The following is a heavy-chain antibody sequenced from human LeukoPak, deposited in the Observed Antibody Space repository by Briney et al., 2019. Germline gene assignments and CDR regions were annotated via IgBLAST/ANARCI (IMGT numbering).Heavy chain of an antibody. V-gene: IGHV1-2*06. CDR3: TRALVPAGYTPGHY. CDR1: GYTFTDYY. CDR2: INPNGGGT. Sequence: GASVKVSCKASGYTFTDYYIHWVRQAPGQGLEWMGRINPNGGGTNYAQKFQGRVTMTRDTSLSTAYMELSRLRFDDTAVYYCTRALVPAGYTPGHYWGQGTLVTVSS. D-gene: IGHD2-2*01. J-gene: IGHJ4*02.